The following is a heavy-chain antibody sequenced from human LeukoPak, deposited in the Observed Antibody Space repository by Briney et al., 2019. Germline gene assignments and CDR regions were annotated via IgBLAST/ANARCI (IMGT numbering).Heavy chain of an antibody. CDR3: ARSASGYNYGSGFDS. J-gene: IGHJ4*02. D-gene: IGHD5-18*01. CDR2: IQTSGST. Sequence: SETLSLTCTVSGGSISGYYWSWIRQPAGKGLEWIGRIQTSGSTNYNPSLKSRVTISVDTSKNQFSLKLSSVTAADTAVYYCARSASGYNYGSGFDSWGQGTLVTVSS. CDR1: GGSISGYY. V-gene: IGHV4-4*07.